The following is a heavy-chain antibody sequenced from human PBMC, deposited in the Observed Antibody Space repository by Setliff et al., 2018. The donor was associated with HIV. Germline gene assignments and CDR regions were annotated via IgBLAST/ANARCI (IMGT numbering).Heavy chain of an antibody. CDR1: GGSISRYY. CDR3: TRGPRGIGPRPDWLDS. CDR2: IYTSGST. V-gene: IGHV4-4*07. Sequence: SETLSLTCTVSGGSISRYYWSWIRQPAGKGLEWIGRIYTSGSTNYNPSLKSRVISLDTSKNQVSLKLSSVTAADTAVYYCTRGPRGIGPRPDWLDSWGQGTQVTVS. J-gene: IGHJ5*01. D-gene: IGHD6-6*01.